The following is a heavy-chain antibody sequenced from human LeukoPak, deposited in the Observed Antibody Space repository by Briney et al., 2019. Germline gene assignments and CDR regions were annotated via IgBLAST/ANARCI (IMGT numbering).Heavy chain of an antibody. J-gene: IGHJ2*01. CDR2: INSDGSTT. V-gene: IGHV3-74*01. D-gene: IGHD6-19*01. Sequence: PGGSLRLSCAASGFSFSSYWMHWVRQAPGKGLVWVSRINSDGSTTSYADSVKGRFTISRDNATNTQYLQMNSLRPEDTAVYYCAGAGTGYSSGYYLFDLWGRGTLVTVSS. CDR1: GFSFSSYW. CDR3: AGAGTGYSSGYYLFDL.